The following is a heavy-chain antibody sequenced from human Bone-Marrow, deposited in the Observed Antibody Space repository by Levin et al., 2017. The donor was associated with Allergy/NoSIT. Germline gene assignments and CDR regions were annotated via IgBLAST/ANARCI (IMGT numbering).Heavy chain of an antibody. CDR3: ARRCSSTSCYGAFDY. CDR1: GGSISSSSYY. D-gene: IGHD2-2*01. J-gene: IGHJ4*02. Sequence: SETLSLTCTVSGGSISSSSYYWGWIRQPPGKGLEWIGSIYYSGSTYYNPSLKSRVTISVDTSKNQFSLKLSSVTAADTAVYYCARRCSSTSCYGAFDYWGQGTLVTVSS. V-gene: IGHV4-39*01. CDR2: IYYSGST.